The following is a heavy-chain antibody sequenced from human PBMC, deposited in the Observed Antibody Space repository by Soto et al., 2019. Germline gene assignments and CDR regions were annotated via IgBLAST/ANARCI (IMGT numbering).Heavy chain of an antibody. D-gene: IGHD3-3*01. CDR3: ARGFASLIYFDP. CDR1: GFTFSSYS. J-gene: IGHJ5*02. CDR2: ISSSSNMI. Sequence: AGSLRLSCAASGFTFSSYSMNWVRQAAGKGLEWVSYISSSSNMIYYADSVKGRFTISRDKAKNSLYLQMNSLRDVDTAVYYCARGFASLIYFDPWGQGTLVTVSS. V-gene: IGHV3-48*02.